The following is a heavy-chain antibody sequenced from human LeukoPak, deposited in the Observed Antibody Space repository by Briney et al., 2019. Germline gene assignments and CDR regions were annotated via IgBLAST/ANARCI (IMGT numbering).Heavy chain of an antibody. Sequence: SETLSLTCTVSGGSISSYYWSWIRQPPGKGLEWIGYIYYSGSTNYNPSLKSRVTISVDTSKNQFSLKLSSVTAADTAVYYCARWTLKMAKQINYYYYYYMDVWGKGTTVTVSS. CDR1: GGSISSYY. V-gene: IGHV4-59*01. CDR3: ARWTLKMAKQINYYYYYYMDV. J-gene: IGHJ6*03. CDR2: IYYSGST. D-gene: IGHD5-24*01.